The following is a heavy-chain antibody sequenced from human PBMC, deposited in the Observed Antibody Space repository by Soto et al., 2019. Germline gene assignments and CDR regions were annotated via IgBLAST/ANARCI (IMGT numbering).Heavy chain of an antibody. Sequence: SETLSRTCTVSGRSISSSYWSWIRQRAGEALEWIGYIYYSGSTNYNPSLKSRVTISVDTSKNQFSLKLSSVTAADTAVYYCARGGRVWEWWLDPDAFDIWGQGKMVTGSS. CDR2: IYYSGST. CDR3: ARGGRVWEWWLDPDAFDI. D-gene: IGHD2-15*01. CDR1: GRSISSSY. J-gene: IGHJ3*02. V-gene: IGHV4-59*01.